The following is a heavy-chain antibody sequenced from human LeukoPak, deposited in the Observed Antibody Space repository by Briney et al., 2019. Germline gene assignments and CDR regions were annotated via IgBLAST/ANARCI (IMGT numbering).Heavy chain of an antibody. D-gene: IGHD6-13*01. V-gene: IGHV4-4*02. J-gene: IGHJ4*02. CDR3: ARGGFPGYSSSWFY. CDR1: GGSISSDNW. Sequence: SGTLSLTCAVSGGSISSDNWWSWVRQPPGKGLEWIGEIFHSGSTNYNPSLKSRVTISIDASQNQFSLKVSSVTAADTAVYYCARGGFPGYSSSWFYWGQGTLVTVSS. CDR2: IFHSGST.